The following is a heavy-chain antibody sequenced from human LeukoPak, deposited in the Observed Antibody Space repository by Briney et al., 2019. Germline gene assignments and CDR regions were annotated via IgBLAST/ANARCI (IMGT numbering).Heavy chain of an antibody. J-gene: IGHJ4*02. D-gene: IGHD3-22*01. CDR1: GFSFSNYA. Sequence: GSLRLSCVSSGFSFSNYAMSWVRQAPGKGLEWVSSISGSGGSTHYADSVKGRFTISRDKTKNTLYLQMNSLRAEDTAVYYCAKSAYYDASGYYREYYFDYWGQGTLVTVSS. CDR2: ISGSGGST. V-gene: IGHV3-23*01. CDR3: AKSAYYDASGYYREYYFDY.